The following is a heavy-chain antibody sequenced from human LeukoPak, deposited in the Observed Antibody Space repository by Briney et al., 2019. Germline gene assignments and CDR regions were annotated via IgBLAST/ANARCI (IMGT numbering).Heavy chain of an antibody. CDR2: ISSSSSYI. CDR1: GFSFSSYS. J-gene: IGHJ6*03. D-gene: IGHD5-18*01. CDR3: ARTWIQLWLGYMDV. V-gene: IGHV3-21*01. Sequence: GSLRLSCAASGFSFSSYSMNWVRQAPGKGLEWVSSISSSSSYIYYADSVKGRFTISRDNAKNSLYLQMNSLRAEDTAVYYCARTWIQLWLGYMDVWGKGTTVTVSS.